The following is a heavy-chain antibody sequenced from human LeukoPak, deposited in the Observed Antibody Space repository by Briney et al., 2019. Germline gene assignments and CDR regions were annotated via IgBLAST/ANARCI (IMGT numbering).Heavy chain of an antibody. D-gene: IGHD3-22*01. J-gene: IGHJ5*02. CDR3: ARDYDSSGYYYDNWFDP. V-gene: IGHV4-59*01. CDR2: IYYSGST. CDR1: GGSISSYY. Sequence: SETLSLTCTVSGGSISSYYWSWIRQPPGKGLEWIGYIYYSGSTNYNPSLKSRVTISVDTSKNQVSLKLSSVTAADTAVYYCARDYDSSGYYYDNWFDPWGQGTLVTVSS.